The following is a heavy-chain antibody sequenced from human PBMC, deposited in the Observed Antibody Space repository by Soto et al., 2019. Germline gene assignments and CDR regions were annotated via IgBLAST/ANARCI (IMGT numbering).Heavy chain of an antibody. V-gene: IGHV1-8*01. CDR1: GCTFTSYD. CDR2: MNPNSGNT. D-gene: IGHD6-13*01. J-gene: IGHJ6*04. CDR3: ARDNGYSRDYYYYGMYV. Sequence: ASVKVSCKASGCTFTSYDITWVRQATVQGLEWMGWMNPNSGNTGYAQKFQGRVTMTRKTSISTAYMELSRLRSDDTAVYYCARDNGYSRDYYYYGMYVWGKGTTVT.